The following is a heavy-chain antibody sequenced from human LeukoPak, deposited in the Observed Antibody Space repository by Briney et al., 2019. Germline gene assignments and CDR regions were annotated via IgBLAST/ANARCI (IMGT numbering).Heavy chain of an antibody. Sequence: ASVKVSCKASGYTFTSYYMHWVRQAPGQGLEWMGIINPSGGSTSYAQKLQGRVTMTTDTSTSTAYMELRSLRSDDTAVYYCARDHSDSSSWYNTYYYYYYGMDVWGQGTTVTVSS. CDR2: INPSGGST. CDR3: ARDHSDSSSWYNTYYYYYYGMDV. CDR1: GYTFTSYY. J-gene: IGHJ6*02. V-gene: IGHV1-46*01. D-gene: IGHD6-13*01.